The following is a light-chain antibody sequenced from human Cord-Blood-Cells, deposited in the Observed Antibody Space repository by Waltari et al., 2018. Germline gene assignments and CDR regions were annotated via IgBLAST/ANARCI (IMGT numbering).Light chain of an antibody. V-gene: IGKV1-13*02. CDR2: DAS. Sequence: IQLTQSPSSLSASVGARVTLTCRASQGISSSLAWYQQKPGKAPKLLIYDASSLESGVPSRFSGSGSGTDFTLTISSPQPEDFATYYCQQFNSYPHTFGQGTKLEIK. J-gene: IGKJ2*01. CDR3: QQFNSYPHT. CDR1: QGISSS.